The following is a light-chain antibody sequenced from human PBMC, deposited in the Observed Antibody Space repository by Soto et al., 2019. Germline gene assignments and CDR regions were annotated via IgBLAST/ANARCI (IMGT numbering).Light chain of an antibody. CDR3: AAWDDSLNGSV. CDR2: SNN. V-gene: IGLV1-44*01. Sequence: QSVLTQPPSASGTPGQRVTLSCSGSSSNIGSNAVNWYQQLPETAPKLLIHSNNERPSGVPGRFSGARSGTSASLVISGLQSEDEADFYCAAWDDSLNGSVFGGGTKLTVL. J-gene: IGLJ2*01. CDR1: SSNIGSNA.